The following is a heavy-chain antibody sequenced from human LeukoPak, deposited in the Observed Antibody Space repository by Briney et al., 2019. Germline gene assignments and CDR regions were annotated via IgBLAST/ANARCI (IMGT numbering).Heavy chain of an antibody. CDR2: INPNSGGT. Sequence: EASVKVSCKASGYTFTGYYMHWVRQSPGQGLEWVGWINPNSGGTNYAQKFQGRVTMTRVTSISTAYMELSRLRSDDTAVYYCARVAHIERSTSPPGNWGQGTLVTVSS. V-gene: IGHV1-2*02. D-gene: IGHD2-2*01. CDR3: ARVAHIERSTSPPGN. J-gene: IGHJ4*02. CDR1: GYTFTGYY.